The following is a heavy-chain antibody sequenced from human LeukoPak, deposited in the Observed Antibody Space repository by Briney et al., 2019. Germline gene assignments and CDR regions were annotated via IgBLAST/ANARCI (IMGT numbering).Heavy chain of an antibody. V-gene: IGHV3-7*01. CDR1: GFTFSSYW. D-gene: IGHD2-2*01. CDR3: ARAGTYDIVVVPAAQGYYGMDV. J-gene: IGHJ6*02. Sequence: GGSLRLSCAASGFTFSSYWMSWVRQAPGKGLEWVANIKQDGSEEYYVDSVKGRFTISRDNAKNSLYLQMNSLRAEDTAVYYCARAGTYDIVVVPAAQGYYGMDVWGQGTTVTVSS. CDR2: IKQDGSEE.